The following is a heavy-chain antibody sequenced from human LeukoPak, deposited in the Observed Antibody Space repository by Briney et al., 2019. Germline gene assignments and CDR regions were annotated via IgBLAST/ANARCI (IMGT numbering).Heavy chain of an antibody. CDR2: INPSGGST. V-gene: IGHV1-46*01. CDR3: ATETEH. Sequence: ASVKVSCKASGYTFTNYYIHWVRQAPGEGLEWMGIINPSGGSTSYAQKFQGRVTMARDTSTSTVYMELSSLRSQDTAVYYCATETEHWGQGTLVTVSS. J-gene: IGHJ4*02. D-gene: IGHD1-14*01. CDR1: GYTFTNYY.